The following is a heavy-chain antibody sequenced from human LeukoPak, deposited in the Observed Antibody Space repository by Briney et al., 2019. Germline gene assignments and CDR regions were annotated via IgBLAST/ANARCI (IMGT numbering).Heavy chain of an antibody. V-gene: IGHV3-74*01. CDR2: ITSDGSTT. Sequence: GSLRLSCVGSGFSLSDYWMHWVRQTPGKGLMWVSRITSDGSTTWYADSMKGRFTVSRDNAKNTLFLEMNSLRDEDTAVYYCAGDYIWGRLFWGQGTLVTVSS. CDR1: GFSLSDYW. D-gene: IGHD3-16*01. CDR3: AGDYIWGRLF. J-gene: IGHJ4*01.